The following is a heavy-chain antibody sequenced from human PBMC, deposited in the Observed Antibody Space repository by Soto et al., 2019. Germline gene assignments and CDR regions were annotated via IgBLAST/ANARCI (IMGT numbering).Heavy chain of an antibody. Sequence: GGSLRLSCAASGFTFSNAWMSWVRQAPGKGLEWVGRIKSKTDGGTTDYAAPVKGRFTISRDDSKNTLYLQMNSLKTEETAVYYCATMRDYCTNGVCYDAFDIWGQGTMVTVSS. CDR2: IKSKTDGGTT. D-gene: IGHD2-8*01. J-gene: IGHJ3*02. CDR1: GFTFSNAW. CDR3: ATMRDYCTNGVCYDAFDI. V-gene: IGHV3-15*01.